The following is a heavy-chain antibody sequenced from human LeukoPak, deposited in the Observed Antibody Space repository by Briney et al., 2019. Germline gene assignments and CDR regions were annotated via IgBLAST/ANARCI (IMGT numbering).Heavy chain of an antibody. CDR3: AREGYSYGLFDY. CDR1: GGSISSGGYS. D-gene: IGHD5-18*01. V-gene: IGHV4-30-2*01. Sequence: PSQTLSLTCAVSGGSISSGGYSWSWIRQPPGKGLEWIGYIYHSGSTYYNPSLKSRVTISVDRSKNQFSLKLSSVTVADTAVYYCAREGYSYGLFDYWGQGTLVTVSS. J-gene: IGHJ4*02. CDR2: IYHSGST.